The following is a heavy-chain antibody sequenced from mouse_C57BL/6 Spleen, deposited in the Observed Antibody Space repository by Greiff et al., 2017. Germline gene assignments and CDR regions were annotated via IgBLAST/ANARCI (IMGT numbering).Heavy chain of an antibody. CDR2: IYPSDSET. V-gene: IGHV1-61*01. CDR3: AREGGITTSGYFDV. J-gene: IGHJ1*03. D-gene: IGHD1-1*01. Sequence: QVQLQQSGAELVRPGSSVKLSCKASGYTFTSYWMDWVKQRPGQGLEWIGNIYPSDSETHYNQKFKDKATLTVDKSSSTAYMQLSSLTSEDSAVYYCAREGGITTSGYFDVWGTGTTVTVSS. CDR1: GYTFTSYW.